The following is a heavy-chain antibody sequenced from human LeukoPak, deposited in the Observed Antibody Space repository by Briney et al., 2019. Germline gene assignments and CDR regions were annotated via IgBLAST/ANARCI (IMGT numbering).Heavy chain of an antibody. D-gene: IGHD1-26*01. CDR1: GFTFSSYG. CDR3: ARTPVVATTGFDS. V-gene: IGHV3-21*01. CDR2: ITSGSSSI. Sequence: GGSLRLSCAASGFTFSSYGMHWVRQAPGKGLEWVSSITSGSSSIYYADSLKGGFTISRDNAKNSLYLQMNSLRAEDTAVYYCARTPVVATTGFDSWGQGTLVTVSS. J-gene: IGHJ4*02.